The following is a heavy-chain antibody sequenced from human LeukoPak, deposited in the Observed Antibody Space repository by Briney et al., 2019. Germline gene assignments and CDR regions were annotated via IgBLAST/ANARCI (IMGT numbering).Heavy chain of an antibody. J-gene: IGHJ4*02. CDR3: ARGYSGYDHNPVFLY. D-gene: IGHD5-12*01. CDR1: GGSFSGYY. Sequence: SETLSLTCAVYGGSFSGYYWSWIRQPPGKGLEWIGEINHSGSTNYNPSLKSRVTISVDTSKNQFSLKPSSVTAADTAVYYCARGYSGYDHNPVFLYWGQGTLVTVSS. CDR2: INHSGST. V-gene: IGHV4-34*01.